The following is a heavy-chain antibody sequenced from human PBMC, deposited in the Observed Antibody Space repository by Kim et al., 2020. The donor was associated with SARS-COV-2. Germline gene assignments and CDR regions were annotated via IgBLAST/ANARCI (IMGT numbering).Heavy chain of an antibody. J-gene: IGHJ6*02. CDR3: ARTTGTRTYYYGMDV. D-gene: IGHD1-1*01. Sequence: ADSVKGRFTIDRDNAKNSLYLQKNSLRDEDTAVYYCARTTGTRTYYYGMDVWGQGTTVTVSS. V-gene: IGHV3-48*02.